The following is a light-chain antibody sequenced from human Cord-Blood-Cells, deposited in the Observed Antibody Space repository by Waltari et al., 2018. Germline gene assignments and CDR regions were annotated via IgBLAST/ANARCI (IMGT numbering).Light chain of an antibody. CDR3: QQRSNWPRT. Sequence: EIVLTQSPATLSLSPGERATLSCRGSKSVSSYLAWYQQKPGQAPRLLIYDTSNRATGIPAMFSGSRSGPDFTLTISSLEPEDFAVYYCQQRSNWPRTFGQGTKVEIK. CDR2: DTS. V-gene: IGKV3-11*01. CDR1: KSVSSY. J-gene: IGKJ1*01.